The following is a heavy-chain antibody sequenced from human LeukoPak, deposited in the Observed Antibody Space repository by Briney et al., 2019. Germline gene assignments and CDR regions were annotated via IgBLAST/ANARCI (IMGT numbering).Heavy chain of an antibody. V-gene: IGHV4-59*01. D-gene: IGHD4-17*01. CDR2: IYYSGST. J-gene: IGHJ4*02. CDR3: ARMGSTVTMLYPFDH. CDR1: GGSIRSYY. Sequence: SETLSLTCTVSGGSIRSYYWSWIRQPPGKGLEWIGYIYYSGSTNYNPSLKSRVSISVDTSKNQFSLKLSSVTAADTAVYYCARMGSTVTMLYPFDHWGQGTLVTVSS.